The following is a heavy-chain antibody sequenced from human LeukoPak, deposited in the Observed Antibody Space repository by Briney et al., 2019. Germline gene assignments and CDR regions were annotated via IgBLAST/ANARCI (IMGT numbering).Heavy chain of an antibody. CDR2: ISYDGSNK. CDR1: GFTFSSYG. J-gene: IGHJ6*03. V-gene: IGHV3-30*03. D-gene: IGHD2/OR15-2a*01. CDR3: ARAAEANLLLFSYYMDV. Sequence: GGSLRLSCAASGFTFSSYGMHWVRQAPGKGLEWVAVISYDGSNKYYADSVKGRFTISRDNSKNTLYLQMNSLRAEDTAVYYCARAAEANLLLFSYYMDVWGKGTTVTVSS.